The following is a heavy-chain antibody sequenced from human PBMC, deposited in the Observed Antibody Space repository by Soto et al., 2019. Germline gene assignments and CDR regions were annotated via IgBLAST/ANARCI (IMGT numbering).Heavy chain of an antibody. CDR1: VFTFCSYG. Sequence: AGPLGLSCEGSVFTFCSYGMHWFRQAPGKGLEWVAVIWYDGSNKYYADSVKGRFTISRDNSKNTLYLQMNSLRAEDTAVYYCAREGGGILYYYGMDVWGQGTTVTVSS. J-gene: IGHJ6*02. V-gene: IGHV3-33*01. D-gene: IGHD3-16*02. CDR3: AREGGGILYYYGMDV. CDR2: IWYDGSNK.